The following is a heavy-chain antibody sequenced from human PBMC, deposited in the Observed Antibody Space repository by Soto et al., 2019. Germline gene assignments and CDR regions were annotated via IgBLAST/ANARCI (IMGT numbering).Heavy chain of an antibody. CDR3: ARGITEGGYDRIDY. CDR1: GGSISSYY. J-gene: IGHJ4*02. V-gene: IGHV4-59*12. Sequence: SETLSLTCTVSGGSISSYYWSWIRQPPGKGLEWIGYIYYSGSTNYNPSLKSRVTISVDTSKNQFSLKLSSVTAADTAVYYCARGITEGGYDRIDYWGQGTLVTVSS. CDR2: IYYSGST. D-gene: IGHD5-12*01.